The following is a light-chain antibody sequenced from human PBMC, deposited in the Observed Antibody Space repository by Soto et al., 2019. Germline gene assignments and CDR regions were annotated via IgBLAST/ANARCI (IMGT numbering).Light chain of an antibody. CDR2: AAS. CDR1: QDISRYY. Sequence: EIVLTQSPGTLSLSPGERATLSCRASQDISRYYLAWYQQKPGQPPRLLIYAASSRATGIPDRFSGSGSGTDFTLTISRLEPEDFAVYYCQQYRSSRAFGQGTRVEIK. CDR3: QQYRSSRA. V-gene: IGKV3-20*01. J-gene: IGKJ1*01.